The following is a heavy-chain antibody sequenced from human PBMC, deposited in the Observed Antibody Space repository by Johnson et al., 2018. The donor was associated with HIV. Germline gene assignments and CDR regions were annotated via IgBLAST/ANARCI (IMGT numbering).Heavy chain of an antibody. V-gene: IGHV3-30-3*01. CDR2: ISYDGNNK. CDR1: GFSFTKYA. D-gene: IGHD2-21*02. CDR3: ARPHIVVVTAGYAFDI. Sequence: QVQLVESGGGVVQPGRSLTLSCAASGFSFTKYAMHWVRQAPGKGLEWVAIISYDGNNKYYADSVKGRFTISRDNSKNTLYLQMNSLRAEDTAVYYCARPHIVVVTAGYAFDIWVQGTMVIVSS. J-gene: IGHJ3*02.